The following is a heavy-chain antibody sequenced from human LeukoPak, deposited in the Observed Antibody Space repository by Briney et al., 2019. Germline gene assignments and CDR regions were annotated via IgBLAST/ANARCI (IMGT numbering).Heavy chain of an antibody. V-gene: IGHV1-69*04. CDR1: GYTFTSYA. Sequence: TVKVSCKASGYTFTSYAIHWVRQAPGQGLEWMGRIIAIFGIANYAQKFQGRVTITADKSTSTAYMELSSLRSEDTAVYYCARAVEPTVPTGAFDIWGQGTMVTVSS. J-gene: IGHJ3*02. D-gene: IGHD4-17*01. CDR3: ARAVEPTVPTGAFDI. CDR2: IIAIFGIA.